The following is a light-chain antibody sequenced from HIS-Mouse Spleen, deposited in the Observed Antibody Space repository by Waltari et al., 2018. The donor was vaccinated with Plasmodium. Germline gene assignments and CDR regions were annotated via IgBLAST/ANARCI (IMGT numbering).Light chain of an antibody. CDR2: DKN. V-gene: IGLV1-51*01. CDR1: SSNIGNNY. CDR3: GTWDSSLSAGVV. J-gene: IGLJ2*01. Sequence: QSVLTQTPSVYAAPGQKVTISSPGSSSNIGNNYGTWYQQLPRTAPKLLIYDKNEQPSRIPDRFSGSKSGTSATLGITGLQTGDEADYYCGTWDSSLSAGVVFGGGTKLTVL.